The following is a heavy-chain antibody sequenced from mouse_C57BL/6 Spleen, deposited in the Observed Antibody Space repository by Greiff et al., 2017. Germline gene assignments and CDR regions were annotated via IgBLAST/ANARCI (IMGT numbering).Heavy chain of an antibody. CDR1: GYTFTSYW. J-gene: IGHJ1*03. CDR3: ARYDYGSSYGYFDV. CDR2: IHPNSGST. V-gene: IGHV1-64*01. Sequence: VKLQQPGAELVKPGASVKLSCKASGYTFTSYWMHWVKQRPGQGLEWIGMIHPNSGSTNYNEKFKSKATLTVDKSSSTAYMQLSSLTSDDSAVYYCARYDYGSSYGYFDVWGTGTTVTVSS. D-gene: IGHD1-1*01.